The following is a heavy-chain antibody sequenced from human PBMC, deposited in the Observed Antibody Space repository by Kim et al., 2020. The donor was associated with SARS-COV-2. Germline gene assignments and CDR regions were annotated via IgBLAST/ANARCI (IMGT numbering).Heavy chain of an antibody. V-gene: IGHV3-23*01. Sequence: GGSLRLSCAASGFTFDSYTMSWVRQDTGKGLEWDSGVDGGGSTFFSCSVIGRVTMSSDGSKNTVHLQVNSLSADGTAIYYCANDRDAVDGLWVFYYWGQ. J-gene: IGHJ4*02. D-gene: IGHD2-21*01. CDR1: GFTFDSYT. CDR2: VDGGGST. CDR3: ANDRDAVDGLWVFYY.